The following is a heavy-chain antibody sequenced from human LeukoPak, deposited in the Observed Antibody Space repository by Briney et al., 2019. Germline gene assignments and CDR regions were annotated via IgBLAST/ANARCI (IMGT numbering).Heavy chain of an antibody. D-gene: IGHD7-27*01. CDR3: ARDWPVWNRLGYFDY. CDR1: GFTFSSYG. CDR2: ISYDGSNK. V-gene: IGHV3-30*03. J-gene: IGHJ4*02. Sequence: GGSLRLSCAASGFTFSSYGMHWVRQAPGKGLEWVALISYDGSNKYYADSVKGRFTISRDNSKNTLYLQMNSLRAEDTAVYYCARDWPVWNRLGYFDYWGQGTLVTVSS.